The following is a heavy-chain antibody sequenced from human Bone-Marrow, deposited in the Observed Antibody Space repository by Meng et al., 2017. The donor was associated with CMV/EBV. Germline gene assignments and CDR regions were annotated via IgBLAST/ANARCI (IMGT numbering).Heavy chain of an antibody. CDR1: GGSISSGDYY. V-gene: IGHV4-30-4*02. J-gene: IGHJ6*02. Sequence: SETLSLTCTVSGGSISSGDYYWSWIRQPPGKGLEWIGYIYYSGSTYYNPSLKSRVTISVDTSKNQFSLKLSSVTAADTAVYYCARPSSIYYYAMDVWGQGTTVTGSS. CDR3: ARPSSIYYYAMDV. CDR2: IYYSGST. D-gene: IGHD2-2*01.